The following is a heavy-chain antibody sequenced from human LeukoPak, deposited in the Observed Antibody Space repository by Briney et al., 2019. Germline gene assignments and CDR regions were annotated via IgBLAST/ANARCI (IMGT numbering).Heavy chain of an antibody. V-gene: IGHV4-39*01. CDR3: ARHIAAAFDY. D-gene: IGHD6-13*01. CDR2: IYYSGST. CDR1: GSSISSSRYY. Sequence: SETLSLTCIVSGSSISSSRYYCGWIRQPPGKGLEWIGSIYYSGSTYYNSSLKSRVTISGDTSKNQFSLKLSSVTAADTPVYYCARHIAAAFDYWGQGTLVTVSS. J-gene: IGHJ4*02.